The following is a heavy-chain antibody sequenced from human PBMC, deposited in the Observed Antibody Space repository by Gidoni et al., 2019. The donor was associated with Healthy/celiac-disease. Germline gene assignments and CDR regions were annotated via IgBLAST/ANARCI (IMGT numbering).Heavy chain of an antibody. CDR2: IWYDGSNK. CDR1: GFTFSSYG. D-gene: IGHD3-3*01. Sequence: QVQLVESGGGVVQPGRSLRLSCAASGFTFSSYGMHWVRQAPGKGLEWVAVIWYDGSNKYYADSVKGRCTISRDNSKNTLYLQMNSLRAEDTAGYYCARGYDFWSGKGAFDIWGQGTMVTVFS. V-gene: IGHV3-33*01. J-gene: IGHJ3*02. CDR3: ARGYDFWSGKGAFDI.